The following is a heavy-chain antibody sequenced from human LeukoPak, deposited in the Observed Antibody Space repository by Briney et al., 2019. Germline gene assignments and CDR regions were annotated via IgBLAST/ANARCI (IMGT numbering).Heavy chain of an antibody. V-gene: IGHV4-59*01. CDR2: IYYSGST. J-gene: IGHJ4*02. CDR1: GGSINPYY. CDR3: ARGKKSASYYDFWSGDGRYYFDY. Sequence: SETLSLTCTVSGGSINPYYWSWIRQPPGKGLEWIGYIYYSGSTNYNPSLKSRVTISVDTSKNQFSLKLSSVTAADTAVYYCARGKKSASYYDFWSGDGRYYFDYWGQGTLVTVSS. D-gene: IGHD3-3*01.